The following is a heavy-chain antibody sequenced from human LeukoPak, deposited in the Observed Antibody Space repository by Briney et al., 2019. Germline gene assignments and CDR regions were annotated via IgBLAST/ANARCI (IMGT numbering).Heavy chain of an antibody. CDR1: GFSVNSDY. Sequence: GGSLRLSCAASGFSVNSDYMTWVRQAPGKGLDWVSVLYSSGTTVYADSVRGRFTISRDNSKNTLYLQMNSLKAEDTAVYYCARWIYDTLTGYPSFHYWGQGTLVTVSS. CDR2: LYSSGTT. J-gene: IGHJ4*02. D-gene: IGHD3-9*01. CDR3: ARWIYDTLTGYPSFHY. V-gene: IGHV3-66*01.